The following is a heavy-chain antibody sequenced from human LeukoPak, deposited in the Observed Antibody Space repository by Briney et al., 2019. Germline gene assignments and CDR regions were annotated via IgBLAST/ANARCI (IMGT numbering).Heavy chain of an antibody. CDR1: GFTFSNDW. CDR2: IKKDGGEK. J-gene: IGHJ4*02. Sequence: GGSLRLSCAASGFTFSNDWMSWVRQAPGKGLEWVANIKKDGGEKYYVDSVKGQFTISRNNARSSLYLQMNSLRVEDTAVYDCARVQGSSGPGIFEYWGQGTLVTVSS. CDR3: ARVQGSSGPGIFEY. D-gene: IGHD6-19*01. V-gene: IGHV3-7*01.